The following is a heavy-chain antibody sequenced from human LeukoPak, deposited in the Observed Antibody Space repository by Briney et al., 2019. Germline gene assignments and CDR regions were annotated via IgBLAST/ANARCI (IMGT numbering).Heavy chain of an antibody. CDR2: INDSGRT. D-gene: IGHD1-7*01. J-gene: IGHJ6*04. Sequence: SETLSLTCAVYGGSFSNYYWSWLRQPPGKGLEWIGEINDSGRTNYNPSLMSRVTVSVDTSKNQFSLRLTSVSATDTAVYYCARRWNYGRNYSIDVWGKGATVSVSS. CDR3: ARRWNYGRNYSIDV. CDR1: GGSFSNYY. V-gene: IGHV4-34*01.